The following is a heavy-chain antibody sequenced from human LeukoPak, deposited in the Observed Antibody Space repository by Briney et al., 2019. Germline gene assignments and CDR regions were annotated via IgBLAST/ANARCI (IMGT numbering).Heavy chain of an antibody. CDR2: IYHSGST. D-gene: IGHD4-17*01. CDR1: GYSISSGYY. J-gene: IGHJ4*02. CDR3: ARGPYGDCAGD. Sequence: SETLSLTCAVSGYSISSGYYWGWIRQPPGKGLEWIGSIYHSGSTYYNPSLKSRVTISADTSKNQFSLKLSSVTAADTAVYYCARGPYGDCAGDWGQGTLVTVSS. V-gene: IGHV4-38-2*01.